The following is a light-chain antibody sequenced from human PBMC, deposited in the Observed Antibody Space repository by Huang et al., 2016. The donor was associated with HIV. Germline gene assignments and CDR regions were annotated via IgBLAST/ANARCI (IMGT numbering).Light chain of an antibody. CDR2: GAF. CDR1: QSLSDNS. J-gene: IGKJ4*01. Sequence: EIVLTQFPGTLSLSPGGRATLSCRASQSLSDNSLAWYQQRPGQAPRLVIYGAFNRATGIPDRFSGSGYRTDFTLTISRLEPEDFAVYYCQQYAGSPQTFGGGTKVEIK. CDR3: QQYAGSPQT. V-gene: IGKV3-20*01.